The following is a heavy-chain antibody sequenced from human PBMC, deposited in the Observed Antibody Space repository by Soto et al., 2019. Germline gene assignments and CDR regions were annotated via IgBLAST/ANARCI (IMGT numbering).Heavy chain of an antibody. Sequence: GGSLRLSCAASGFTFSSYSMNWVRQAPGKGLEWVSSISSSSSYIYYADSVKGRFTISRDNAKNSLYLQMNSLRAEDTAVYYCARVERVCSGGSCYLTHFDYWGQGTLVTVSS. V-gene: IGHV3-21*01. J-gene: IGHJ4*02. CDR2: ISSSSSYI. CDR1: GFTFSSYS. D-gene: IGHD2-15*01. CDR3: ARVERVCSGGSCYLTHFDY.